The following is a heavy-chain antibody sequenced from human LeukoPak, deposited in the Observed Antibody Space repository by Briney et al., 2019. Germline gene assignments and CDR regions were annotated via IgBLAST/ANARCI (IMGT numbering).Heavy chain of an antibody. V-gene: IGHV4-34*01. CDR1: GGSFSGYY. J-gene: IGHJ6*02. CDR3: ARSGPDYYYGMDV. D-gene: IGHD3-10*01. Sequence: SETLSLTCAVYGGSFSGYYWSWIRQPPGKGLEWIGEINHSGSTNYSPSLKSRVTISVDTSKNQFSLKLSSVTAADTAVYYCARSGPDYYYGMDVWGQGTTVTVSS. CDR2: INHSGST.